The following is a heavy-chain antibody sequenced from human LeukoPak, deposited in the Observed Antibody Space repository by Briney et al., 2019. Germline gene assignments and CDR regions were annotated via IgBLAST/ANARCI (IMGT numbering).Heavy chain of an antibody. D-gene: IGHD5-18*01. J-gene: IGHJ4*02. V-gene: IGHV3-23*01. CDR3: ARDLSGITGYTYGRGIDY. Sequence: GGTLRLSCAASGFTFSSYGMSWVRQAPGKGLEWVSAISGSGGSTYYADSVKGRFTISRDNAKTSLYLQMNSLRAEDTAVYYCARDLSGITGYTYGRGIDYWGQGTLVTVSS. CDR1: GFTFSSYG. CDR2: ISGSGGST.